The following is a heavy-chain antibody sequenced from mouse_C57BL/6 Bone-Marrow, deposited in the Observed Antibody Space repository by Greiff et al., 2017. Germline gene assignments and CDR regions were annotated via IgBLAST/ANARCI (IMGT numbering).Heavy chain of an antibody. V-gene: IGHV5-17*01. CDR2: ISSGSSTI. CDR3: ARRWITTSYWYFDV. J-gene: IGHJ1*03. D-gene: IGHD2-4*01. CDR1: GFTFSDYG. Sequence: EVKLVESGGGLVKPGGSLKLSCAASGFTFSDYGMHWVRQAPEKGLEWVAYISSGSSTIYYADTVKGRFTISRDNAKNTLFLQMTSLRSEDTAMYYCARRWITTSYWYFDVWGTGTTVTVSS.